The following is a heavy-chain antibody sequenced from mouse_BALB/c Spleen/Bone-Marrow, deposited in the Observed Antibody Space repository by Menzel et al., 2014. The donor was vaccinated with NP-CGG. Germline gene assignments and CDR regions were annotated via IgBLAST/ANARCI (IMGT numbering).Heavy chain of an antibody. D-gene: IGHD1-2*01. Sequence: VQLQQSGAELVRPGASVELSCKSSGYTFTSYWMNWVKQRPGQGLEWIGMIDPSDSETHYNQMFKDKATLTVDKSSSTAYMQLSSLTSEDSAVYYCARKKSKLGFWCAYWGQGTLVPVSA. CDR3: ARKKSKLGFWCAY. V-gene: IGHV1-61*01. CDR1: GYTFTSYW. CDR2: IDPSDSET. J-gene: IGHJ3*01.